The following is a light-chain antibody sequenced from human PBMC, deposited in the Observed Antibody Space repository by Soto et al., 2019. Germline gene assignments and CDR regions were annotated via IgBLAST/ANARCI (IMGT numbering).Light chain of an antibody. CDR2: GNS. V-gene: IGLV1-40*01. CDR1: SSNIGAGYD. J-gene: IGLJ1*01. CDR3: QSYDSSLSGFYV. Sequence: QLVLTQPPSVSGAPGQRVTISCIGSSSNIGAGYDVHWYQQLPGTAPKLLIYGNSNRPSGVPDRFSGSKSGTSASLAITGLQAEDEADYYCQSYDSSLSGFYVFGTGTKVTVL.